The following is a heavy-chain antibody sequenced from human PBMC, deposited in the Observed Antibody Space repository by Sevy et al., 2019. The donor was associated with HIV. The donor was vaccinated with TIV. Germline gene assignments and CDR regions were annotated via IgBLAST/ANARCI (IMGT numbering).Heavy chain of an antibody. Sequence: GGSLRLSCAASGFTFSSYAMSWVRQAPGKGLEWVSAISGSGGSTYYADSVKGRFTISRDKSKNTLYLQMNSLRAEDTAVYYCAKAGYDFWSGYLYYYYGMDVWGQGTTVTVSS. D-gene: IGHD3-3*01. CDR2: ISGSGGST. CDR3: AKAGYDFWSGYLYYYYGMDV. CDR1: GFTFSSYA. V-gene: IGHV3-23*01. J-gene: IGHJ6*02.